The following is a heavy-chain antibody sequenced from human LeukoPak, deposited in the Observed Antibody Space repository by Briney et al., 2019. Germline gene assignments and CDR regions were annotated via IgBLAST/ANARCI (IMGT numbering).Heavy chain of an antibody. J-gene: IGHJ4*02. Sequence: GGSLRLSCAASGFTFSSHWMSWVRQAPGKGLEWVAKIRQDGSEKYYGDSVKGRFTISRDNAKNSLFLQMNSLRDDDTAVYYCARVSGYDLVADNWGQGTLVTVSS. CDR3: ARVSGYDLVADN. CDR2: IRQDGSEK. V-gene: IGHV3-7*01. D-gene: IGHD5-12*01. CDR1: GFTFSSHW.